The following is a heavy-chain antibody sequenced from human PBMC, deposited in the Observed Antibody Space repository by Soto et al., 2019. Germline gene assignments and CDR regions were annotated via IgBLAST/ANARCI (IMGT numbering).Heavy chain of an antibody. J-gene: IGHJ4*02. CDR1: GFTFSTYA. Sequence: GGSLRLSCATAGFTFSTYAVHWVRQAPGKGLEYVSAISSNGRSTYYANSVKGRFTISRDNSKNTLYLQMDSLRAEDMAVYYCARDRCTNGVCYAPSDYWGQGTLVTVSS. CDR2: ISSNGRST. D-gene: IGHD2-8*01. V-gene: IGHV3-64*01. CDR3: ARDRCTNGVCYAPSDY.